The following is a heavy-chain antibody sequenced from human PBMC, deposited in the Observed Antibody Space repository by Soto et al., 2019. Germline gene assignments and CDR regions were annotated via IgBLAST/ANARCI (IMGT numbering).Heavy chain of an antibody. CDR2: ISGSGGST. V-gene: IGHV3-23*01. CDR1: GFSFSSYA. Sequence: GSLRLYCAASGFSFSSYARSWVRQAPGKGLEWVSAISGSGGSTYYADSVKGRFTISRDNSKNTLYLQMNSLRAEDTAVYYCAKDLRGSYDYYYGMDVWAQGTTVTVSS. CDR3: AKDLRGSYDYYYGMDV. J-gene: IGHJ6*02. D-gene: IGHD1-26*01.